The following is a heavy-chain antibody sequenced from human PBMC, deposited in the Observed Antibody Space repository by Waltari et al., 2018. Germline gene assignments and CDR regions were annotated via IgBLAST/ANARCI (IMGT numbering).Heavy chain of an antibody. J-gene: IGHJ4*02. D-gene: IGHD5-12*01. CDR1: GNTFTHFG. V-gene: IGHV1-18*01. Sequence: QIQLVQSGAEVKKPGASVTVSCQASGNTFTHFGINWVRQAPGQGLEWMGWITVNTGNTNYAQKFRGRVSLTTDTSTNAAYMELRNLRSDDSAVFFCAAVDIVSTTLDYWGQGSLVTVSS. CDR3: AAVDIVSTTLDY. CDR2: ITVNTGNT.